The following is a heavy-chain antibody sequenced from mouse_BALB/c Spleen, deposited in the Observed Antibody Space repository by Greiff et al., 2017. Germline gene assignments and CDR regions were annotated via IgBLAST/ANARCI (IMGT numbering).Heavy chain of an antibody. V-gene: IGHV5-12-1*01. CDR2: ISSGGGST. J-gene: IGHJ4*01. Sequence: EVQGVESGGGLVKPGGSLKLSCAASGFAFSSYDMSWVRQTPEKRLEWVAYISSGGGSTYYPDTVKGRFTISRDNAKNTLYLQMSSLKSEDTAMYYGARLYAMDYWGQGTSVTVSS. CDR1: GFAFSSYD. CDR3: ARLYAMDY.